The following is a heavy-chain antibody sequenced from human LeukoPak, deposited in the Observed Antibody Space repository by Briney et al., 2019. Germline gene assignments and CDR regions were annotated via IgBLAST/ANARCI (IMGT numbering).Heavy chain of an antibody. Sequence: GESLKISCKGSGYSFTSYWIGWVRQMPGKGLEWMGIIYPIDSDTRYSPSFQGQVTISADKSISTAYLQWSSLKASDTAMYYCAGRYYFDSRGYYYIDHWGQGTLVTVSS. CDR1: GYSFTSYW. CDR2: IYPIDSDT. CDR3: AGRYYFDSRGYYYIDH. D-gene: IGHD3-22*01. V-gene: IGHV5-51*01. J-gene: IGHJ4*02.